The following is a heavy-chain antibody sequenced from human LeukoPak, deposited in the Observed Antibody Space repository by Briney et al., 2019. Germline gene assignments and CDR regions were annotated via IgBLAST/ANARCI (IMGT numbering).Heavy chain of an antibody. V-gene: IGHV1-2*02. CDR2: INPNSGGT. CDR3: AKVRGIAAAGPYYYYYMDV. CDR1: GYTFTDYY. J-gene: IGHJ6*03. D-gene: IGHD6-13*01. Sequence: ASVKVSCKSSGYTFTDYYMHWVRQAPGQGLEWMGWINPNSGGTNYAQKFQGRVTMTRDTSISTAYMELSRLRSDDTAVYYCAKVRGIAAAGPYYYYYMDVWGKGTTVTVSS.